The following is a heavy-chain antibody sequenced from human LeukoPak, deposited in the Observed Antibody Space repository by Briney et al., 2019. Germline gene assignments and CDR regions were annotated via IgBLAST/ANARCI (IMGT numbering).Heavy chain of an antibody. J-gene: IGHJ4*02. D-gene: IGHD3-10*01. CDR2: VYHTGII. CDR3: ARVNYYGSSLYFDY. V-gene: IGHV4-4*09. CDR1: GGSIRTYY. Sequence: SETLCLTCTVSGGSIRTYYWGWIRQPPGEGLEWIGYVYHTGIINYNPSLKSRVTILPDTSKNQFSLKLSSVTAADTAVYYCARVNYYGSSLYFDYWGQGTLVTVSS.